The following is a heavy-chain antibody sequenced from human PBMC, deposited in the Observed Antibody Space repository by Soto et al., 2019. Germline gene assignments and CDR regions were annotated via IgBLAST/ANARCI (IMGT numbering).Heavy chain of an antibody. V-gene: IGHV3-9*01. CDR2: ISWNSGSI. J-gene: IGHJ6*03. Sequence: EVQLVESGGGLVQPGRSLRLSCAASGFTFDDYAMHWVRQAPGKGLEWVSGISWNSGSIGYADSVKGRFTISRDNAKNYLYLQMNSLRAEDTALYYCAKDAMTSSYYYYYYMDVWGKGTTVTVSS. D-gene: IGHD2-21*02. CDR1: GFTFDDYA. CDR3: AKDAMTSSYYYYYYMDV.